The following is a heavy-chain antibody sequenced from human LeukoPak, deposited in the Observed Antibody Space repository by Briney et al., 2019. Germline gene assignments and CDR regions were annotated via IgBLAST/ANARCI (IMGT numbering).Heavy chain of an antibody. V-gene: IGHV1-69*05. J-gene: IGHJ5*02. CDR3: ARLAKIDGWFDP. CDR2: IIPIFGTA. CDR1: GGTFSSYA. D-gene: IGHD2-21*01. Sequence: AASVKVCCKASGGTFSSYAISWVRQDPGQGLEWMGGIIPIFGTANYAQKFQGRVTITTDESTSTTSKELSCLKSEDTAVYYCARLAKIDGWFDPWGQGTLVTASS.